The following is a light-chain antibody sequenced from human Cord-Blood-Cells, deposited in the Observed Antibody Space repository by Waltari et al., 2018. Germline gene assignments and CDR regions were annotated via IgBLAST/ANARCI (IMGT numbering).Light chain of an antibody. CDR1: ESINSY. CDR3: QRSYSTPWT. V-gene: IGKV1-39*01. J-gene: IGKJ1*01. Sequence: DIQMTQSPSSLSASVGDRGTITCRASESINSYLNWYQQKPGKAPKLLIYAASSLQRGVQSRFSGSGSGTDFTLTSSSLQPEDFATYYCQRSYSTPWTFGQGTKVEIK. CDR2: AAS.